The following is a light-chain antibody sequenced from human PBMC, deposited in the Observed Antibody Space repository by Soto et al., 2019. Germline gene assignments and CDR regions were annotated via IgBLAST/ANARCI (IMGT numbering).Light chain of an antibody. Sequence: EIVLTQSPGTLSLSPGERATLSCRASQSVSSSYLAWYQQKPGQAPRLLIYGASTRATGIPDRFSGSGSGTDFTLTISRLEPEDFAVYYCQQYGSSPITFGQGHGWRLN. V-gene: IGKV3-20*01. CDR2: GAS. CDR1: QSVSSSY. CDR3: QQYGSSPIT. J-gene: IGKJ5*01.